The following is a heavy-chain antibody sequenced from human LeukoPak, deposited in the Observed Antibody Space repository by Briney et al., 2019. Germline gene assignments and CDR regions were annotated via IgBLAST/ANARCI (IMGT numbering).Heavy chain of an antibody. CDR3: AITDPSNDYGGYYYYYGMDV. CDR1: GYTFTGYY. V-gene: IGHV1-2*02. Sequence: GASVKVSCKASGYTFTGYYMHWVRQAPGQGLEWMGWTNPNSGGTNYAQKFQGRVAMTRDTSISTAYMELSRLRSDDTAVYYCAITDPSNDYGGYYYYYGMDVWGQGTTVTVSS. CDR2: TNPNSGGT. J-gene: IGHJ6*02. D-gene: IGHD4-17*01.